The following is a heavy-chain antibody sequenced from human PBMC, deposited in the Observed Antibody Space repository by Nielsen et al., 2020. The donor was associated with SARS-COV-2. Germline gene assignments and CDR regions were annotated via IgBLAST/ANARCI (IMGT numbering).Heavy chain of an antibody. CDR2: ISWNSGSI. CDR3: ATIYGDYGFY. Sequence: LKISCAASGFTFDDYAMHWVRQAPGKGLEWVSGISWNSGSIGYADSVKGRFTISRDNAKNSLYLQMNSLRAEDTALYYCATIYGDYGFYWGQGTLVTVSS. V-gene: IGHV3-9*01. D-gene: IGHD4-17*01. J-gene: IGHJ4*02. CDR1: GFTFDDYA.